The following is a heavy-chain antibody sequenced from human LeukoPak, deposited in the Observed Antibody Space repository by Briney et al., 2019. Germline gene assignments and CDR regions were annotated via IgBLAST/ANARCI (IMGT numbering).Heavy chain of an antibody. CDR3: ARTAVAGPFPHSPS. Sequence: GASLQISSHGSGYRFTTYWIVCLRRMPRKGLEWMVTFYPGDSDTTYSPSFQGQLTISSDKSISTSYLQWRSLKASDTAMYYCARTAVAGPFPHSPSWGPGTLVTASP. D-gene: IGHD6-19*01. CDR2: FYPGDSDT. J-gene: IGHJ5*02. V-gene: IGHV5-51*01. CDR1: GYRFTTYW.